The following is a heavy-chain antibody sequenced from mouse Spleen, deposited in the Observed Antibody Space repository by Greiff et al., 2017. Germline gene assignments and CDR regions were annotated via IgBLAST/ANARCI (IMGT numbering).Heavy chain of an antibody. CDR3: ARYKGLWYDAGFAY. Sequence: DVKLVESGGGLVQPGGSLSLSCAASGFTFTDYYMSWVRQPPGKALEWLGFIRNKANGYTTEYSASVKGRFTISRDNSQSILYLQMNALRAEDSATHYGARYKGLWYDAGFAYWGQGTLVTVSA. V-gene: IGHV7-3*01. J-gene: IGHJ3*01. D-gene: IGHD2-14*01. CDR1: GFTFTDYY. CDR2: IRNKANGYTT.